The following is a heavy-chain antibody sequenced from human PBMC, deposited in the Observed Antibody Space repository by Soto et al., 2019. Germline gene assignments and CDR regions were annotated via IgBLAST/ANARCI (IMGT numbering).Heavy chain of an antibody. J-gene: IGHJ4*02. CDR3: ARDRSTPVLDY. Sequence: QVQLVESGGGVVQPGRSLRLSCAASGFTFNSYGMHWVRQAPGKGLEWVAVIWYDGSNKYYADSVKGRFTISRDNSKNTLYLQMNSLRAEDTAVYYCARDRSTPVLDYWGQGTRVTVSA. D-gene: IGHD2-15*01. CDR2: IWYDGSNK. V-gene: IGHV3-33*01. CDR1: GFTFNSYG.